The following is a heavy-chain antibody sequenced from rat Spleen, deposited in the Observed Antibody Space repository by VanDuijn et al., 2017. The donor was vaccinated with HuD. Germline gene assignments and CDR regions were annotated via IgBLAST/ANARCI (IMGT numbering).Heavy chain of an antibody. D-gene: IGHD1-6*01. Sequence: EVQLVESGGGLVQPGRSLKLSCVASGFTFNNYWMTWIRQAPTKGLEWVAYISICGGTTFYRDSVKGRFTISRDNAKSSLYLQMNSLKSEDTATYYCARRFMYTTDYYYFDYWGQGVMVTVSS. CDR2: ISICGGTT. CDR3: ARRFMYTTDYYYFDY. CDR1: GFTFNNYW. J-gene: IGHJ2*01. V-gene: IGHV5-31*01.